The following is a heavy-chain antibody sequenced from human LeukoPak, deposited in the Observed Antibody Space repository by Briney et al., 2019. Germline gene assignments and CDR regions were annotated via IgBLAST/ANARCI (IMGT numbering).Heavy chain of an antibody. Sequence: SVNVSCKASGGTVISYAISWVRQAPGQELEWMGRIIPIFGIANYEQKFQGRVTITADKSTSTAFMELSSLRSEDTAVYYCARSRRRSIYYYYYGMDVWGQGTTVTVSS. CDR2: IIPIFGIA. CDR3: ARSRRRSIYYYYYGMDV. CDR1: GGTVISYA. D-gene: IGHD1-14*01. J-gene: IGHJ6*02. V-gene: IGHV1-69*04.